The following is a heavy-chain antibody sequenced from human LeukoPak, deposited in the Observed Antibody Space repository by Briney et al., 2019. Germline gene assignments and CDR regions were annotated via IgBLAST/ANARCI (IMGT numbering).Heavy chain of an antibody. D-gene: IGHD5-12*01. Sequence: GGSLRLSCAASGFTFSSYSMNWVRQAPGKGLEWVSSISSSSSYIYYADSVKGRFTISRDNAKNSLYLQMNSLRAEDTAVYYCARSPSYSGYDPDDYWGQGTLVTVSS. V-gene: IGHV3-21*01. J-gene: IGHJ4*02. CDR3: ARSPSYSGYDPDDY. CDR1: GFTFSSYS. CDR2: ISSSSSYI.